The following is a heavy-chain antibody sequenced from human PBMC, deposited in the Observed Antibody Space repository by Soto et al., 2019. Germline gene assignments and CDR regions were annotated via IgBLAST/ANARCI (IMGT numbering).Heavy chain of an antibody. CDR2: ISYDGSNK. CDR3: ARDGIAAAGTYYGMDV. D-gene: IGHD6-13*01. CDR1: GFTFSSYA. V-gene: IGHV3-30-3*01. Sequence: GGSLRLSCAASGFTFSSYAMYWVRQAPGKGLEWVAVISYDGSNKYYADSVKGRFTISRDNSKNTLYLQMNSLRAEDTAVYYCARDGIAAAGTYYGMDVWGQGTTVTVSS. J-gene: IGHJ6*02.